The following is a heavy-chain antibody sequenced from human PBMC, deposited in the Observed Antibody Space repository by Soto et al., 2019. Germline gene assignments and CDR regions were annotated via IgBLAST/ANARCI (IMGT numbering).Heavy chain of an antibody. D-gene: IGHD5-12*01. Sequence: SETLSLTCTVSGGSTSSYYWSWIRQPPGKGLEWIGYIYYTGSTNYNPSLKSRVTISVDTSKNQFSLKLSSVTAADTAVYYCARAGYNIDYWGQGTLVTVSS. CDR2: IYYTGST. V-gene: IGHV4-59*01. J-gene: IGHJ4*02. CDR3: ARAGYNIDY. CDR1: GGSTSSYY.